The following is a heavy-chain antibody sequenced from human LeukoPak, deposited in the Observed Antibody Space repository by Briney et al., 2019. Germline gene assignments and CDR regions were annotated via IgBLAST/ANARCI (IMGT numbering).Heavy chain of an antibody. Sequence: SETLSLTCTVSGGSISSGDYYWSWIRQPPGKGLEWIGYIYYSGSTYYNPSLKSRVTISVDTSKNQFSLKLSSVTAADTAVYYCVVVVAATANFDYWGQGTLVTVSS. CDR1: GGSISSGDYY. CDR3: VVVVAATANFDY. V-gene: IGHV4-30-4*01. J-gene: IGHJ4*02. CDR2: IYYSGST. D-gene: IGHD2-15*01.